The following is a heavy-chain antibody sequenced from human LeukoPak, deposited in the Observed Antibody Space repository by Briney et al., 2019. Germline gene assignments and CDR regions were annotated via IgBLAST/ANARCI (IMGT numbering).Heavy chain of an antibody. CDR1: GGSISSSSYY. CDR2: IYYSGST. D-gene: IGHD1-26*01. J-gene: IGHJ4*02. CDR3: ARDQFTSGSYGY. V-gene: IGHV4-39*07. Sequence: SETLSLTCTVSGGSISSSSYYWGWIRQPPGKGLEWIGSIYYSGSTYYNPSLKSRATISVDTSKNQFSLKLSSVTAADTAVYYCARDQFTSGSYGYWGQGTLVTVSS.